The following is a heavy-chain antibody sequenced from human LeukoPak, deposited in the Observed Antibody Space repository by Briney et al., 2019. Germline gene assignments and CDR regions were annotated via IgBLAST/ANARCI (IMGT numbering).Heavy chain of an antibody. Sequence: RGSLRLSCAASGFTFSSYGMHWVRQAPGKGLEWVAFIRYDGSKKYFADSVKGRFTIARDNSKNTLYLQMNTLRDEDTAVYYCAKGDLYVGFDYWGQGTLVTVSS. J-gene: IGHJ4*02. V-gene: IGHV3-30*02. CDR2: IRYDGSKK. CDR1: GFTFSSYG. CDR3: AKGDLYVGFDY. D-gene: IGHD3-16*01.